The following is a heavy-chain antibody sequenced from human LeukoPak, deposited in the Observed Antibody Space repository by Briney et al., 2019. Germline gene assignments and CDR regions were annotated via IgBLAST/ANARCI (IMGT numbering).Heavy chain of an antibody. D-gene: IGHD5-18*01. V-gene: IGHV4-59*01. CDR2: IDYRGST. J-gene: IGHJ3*02. CDR3: ARSRSGYSYDHAAFDI. CDR1: GGSISSYY. Sequence: SETLSLTCTVAGGSISSYYWSWIRQPPGKGLEWITYIDYRGSTTYNPSLKSRVSISVDTSRNQFSLKLSSVTAADTAVYYCARSRSGYSYDHAAFDIWGQGTMVTVSS.